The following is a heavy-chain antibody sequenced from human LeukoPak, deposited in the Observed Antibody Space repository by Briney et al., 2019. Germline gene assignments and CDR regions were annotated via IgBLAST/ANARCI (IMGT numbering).Heavy chain of an antibody. V-gene: IGHV3-48*02. CDR3: AGDTDWGFDF. J-gene: IGHJ5*01. CDR1: GFRFSDFS. CDR2: IRSISET. Sequence: TGGSLRLSCAASGFRFSDFSMNWVRQAPGKVLEWISYIRSISETYYADSVKGRFTISRDNAKNSLYLQMNSLRDEDTAVYFCAGDTDWGFDFWGQGTLVTVSS. D-gene: IGHD7-27*01.